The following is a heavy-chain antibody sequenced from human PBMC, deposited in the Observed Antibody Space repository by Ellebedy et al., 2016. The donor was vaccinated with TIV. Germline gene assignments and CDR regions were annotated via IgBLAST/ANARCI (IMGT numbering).Heavy chain of an antibody. V-gene: IGHV4-4*02. CDR1: GASMRSSNW. CDR2: IYHNGNT. J-gene: IGHJ6*02. Sequence: SETLSLXXAVSGASMRSSNWWSWVRQSPGKSLEWIGEIYHNGNTKYNPSLKSRVTISVDTSKSQFSLNLNSVTAADTALYYCARIWFGDLLSPEGDVWGQGTTVTVSS. D-gene: IGHD3-10*01. CDR3: ARIWFGDLLSPEGDV.